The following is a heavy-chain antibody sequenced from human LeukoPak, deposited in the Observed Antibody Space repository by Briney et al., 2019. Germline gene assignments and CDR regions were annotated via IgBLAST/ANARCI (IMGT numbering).Heavy chain of an antibody. CDR2: INHSGST. CDR3: ARGSGYYGSGSYYLGY. J-gene: IGHJ4*02. D-gene: IGHD3-10*01. Sequence: SETLSLTCAVYGGSFSGYYWSWIRQPPGKGLGWIGEINHSGSTNYNPSLKSRVTISVDTSKNQFSLKLSSVTAADTAVYYCARGSGYYGSGSYYLGYWGQGTLVTVSS. V-gene: IGHV4-34*01. CDR1: GGSFSGYY.